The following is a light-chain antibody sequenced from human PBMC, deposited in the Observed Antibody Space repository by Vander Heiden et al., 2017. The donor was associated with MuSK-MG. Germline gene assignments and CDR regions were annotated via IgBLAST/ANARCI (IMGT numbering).Light chain of an antibody. CDR3: CADAGSYNRV. Sequence: QSALTQPRSVSGSPGQSVTLSCPGTSSDVGGDNYVPWSQHHTGKAHKLMIYDVSKRPSGVPDRCSGSKSGNTASLTISGRQEEEEADYYCCADAGSYNRVFGGGTKLTVL. CDR1: SSDVGGDNY. V-gene: IGLV2-11*01. CDR2: DVS. J-gene: IGLJ3*02.